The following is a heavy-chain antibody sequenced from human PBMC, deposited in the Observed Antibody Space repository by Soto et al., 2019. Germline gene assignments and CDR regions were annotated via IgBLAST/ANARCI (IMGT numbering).Heavy chain of an antibody. CDR2: INHSGST. CDR1: GGSFSGYY. D-gene: IGHD3-10*01. CDR3: ARDGYYYGSGSYLGSVSGYYDMDA. Sequence: SETLSLTCAVYGGSFSGYYWSWIRQPPGKGLEWIGEINHSGSTNYNPSLKSRVTISVDTSKNQFSLKLSSVTAADTAVYYCARDGYYYGSGSYLGSVSGYYDMDAWRQATTVTVS. J-gene: IGHJ6*02. V-gene: IGHV4-34*01.